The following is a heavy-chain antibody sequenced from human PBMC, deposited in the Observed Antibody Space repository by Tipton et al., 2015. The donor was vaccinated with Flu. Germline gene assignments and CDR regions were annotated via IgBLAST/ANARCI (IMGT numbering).Heavy chain of an antibody. V-gene: IGHV3-7*01. Sequence: SLRLSCAASGFTFSSYWMSWVRQAPGKGLEWVANIRQDGSEKYYVDSVKGRFTISRDSAKNSLYLQMNSLRAEDTAVYYCARDRYYYDSSGYYSYFDYWGQGTLVTVSS. CDR1: GFTFSSYW. J-gene: IGHJ4*02. CDR2: IRQDGSEK. CDR3: ARDRYYYDSSGYYSYFDY. D-gene: IGHD3-22*01.